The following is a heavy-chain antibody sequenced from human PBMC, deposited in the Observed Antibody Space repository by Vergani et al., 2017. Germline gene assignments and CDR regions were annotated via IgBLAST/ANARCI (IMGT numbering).Heavy chain of an antibody. Sequence: QVQLQQWGAGLLKPSETLSLTCAVYGGSFSGYYWSWIRQPPGKGLEWIGEINHSGSTNYNPSLKSRVTISVDTSKNQFSLKLSSVTAADTAVYYCARGSAIMSAAITRGDRGEPVWGKGTTVTVSS. V-gene: IGHV4-34*01. D-gene: IGHD2-2*02. J-gene: IGHJ6*04. CDR3: ARGSAIMSAAITRGDRGEPV. CDR1: GGSFSGYY. CDR2: INHSGST.